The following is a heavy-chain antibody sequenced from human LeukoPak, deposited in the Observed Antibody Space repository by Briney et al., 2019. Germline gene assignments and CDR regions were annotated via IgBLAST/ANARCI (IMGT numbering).Heavy chain of an antibody. CDR2: INPDGSET. D-gene: IGHD4-23*01. CDR1: GFTFSTYW. J-gene: IGHJ4*02. CDR3: ARGLRGNRDY. V-gene: IGHV3-74*01. Sequence: GGSLSLSCAASGFTFSTYWVHWVRHAPGKGLVLVSRINPDGSETDYADSVQGRFTISRDNTKNTLYLQMNSLRAEDTAVYFCARGLRGNRDYWGQGTLVTVSS.